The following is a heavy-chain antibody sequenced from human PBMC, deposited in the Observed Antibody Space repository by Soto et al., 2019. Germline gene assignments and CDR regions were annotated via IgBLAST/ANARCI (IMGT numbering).Heavy chain of an antibody. CDR2: ISSSSSTI. CDR3: ARAIQYSSSSPPFDY. Sequence: LSLTCAASGFTFSSYSMNWVRQAPGKGLEWVSYISSSSSTIYYADSVKGRFTISRDNAKNSLYLQMNSLRAEDTAVYYCARAIQYSSSSPPFDYWGQGTLVTVSS. CDR1: GFTFSSYS. D-gene: IGHD6-6*01. V-gene: IGHV3-48*01. J-gene: IGHJ4*02.